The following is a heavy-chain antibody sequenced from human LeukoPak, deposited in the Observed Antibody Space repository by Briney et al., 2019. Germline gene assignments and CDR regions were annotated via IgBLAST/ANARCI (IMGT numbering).Heavy chain of an antibody. Sequence: SETLSPTCTVSGGSISSYYWSWIRQPPGKGLEWIGYIYYSGSTNYNPSLKSRVTISVDTSKNQFSLKLSSVTAADTAVYYCARANGTGEFWDWGQGTLVTVSS. CDR3: ARANGTGEFWD. CDR1: GGSISSYY. CDR2: IYYSGST. J-gene: IGHJ4*02. D-gene: IGHD3-10*01. V-gene: IGHV4-59*01.